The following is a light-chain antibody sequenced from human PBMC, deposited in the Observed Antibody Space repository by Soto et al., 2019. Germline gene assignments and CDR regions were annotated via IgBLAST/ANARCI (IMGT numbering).Light chain of an antibody. Sequence: EIVLTQSPGTLSFSPGERATLSCRASHSVSSTSLAWYQQKPGQAPRLLIYGASSRATAIPDRFSGSGSGTDFTLTISRLEPEDFAVYYCQQYGGSGLTFGGGTKVDIK. CDR1: HSVSSTS. J-gene: IGKJ4*01. CDR3: QQYGGSGLT. CDR2: GAS. V-gene: IGKV3-20*01.